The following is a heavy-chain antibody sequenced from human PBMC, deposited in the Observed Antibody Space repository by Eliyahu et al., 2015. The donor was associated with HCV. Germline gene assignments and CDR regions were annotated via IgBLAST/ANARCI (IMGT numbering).Heavy chain of an antibody. CDR3: ARGGGSSHDRSAYSYFDY. J-gene: IGHJ4*02. Sequence: QVQLRQWGAGLLQPSETLSLTCAVYGGSFXGFYWTWVRQSPGKGLEWVGDINHRGKTNYNPSLKNRVTISLDTSKNQFSLKLTSITAADTAMYFCARGGGSSHDRSAYSYFDYWAQGGQVSVSS. V-gene: IGHV4-34*01. D-gene: IGHD3-22*01. CDR1: GGSFXGFY. CDR2: INHRGKT.